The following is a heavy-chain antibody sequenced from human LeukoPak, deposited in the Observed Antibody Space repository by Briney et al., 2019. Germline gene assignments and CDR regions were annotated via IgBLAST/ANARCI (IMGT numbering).Heavy chain of an antibody. CDR1: GGSISSYY. Sequence: SETLSLTCTVSGGSISSYYWSWIRQPPGKGLEWIGYIYYSGSTNYNPSLKSRVTISVDTSKNQFSLKLSSLTAADTAVYYCARDYYGSGFMDVWGQGTTVTVSS. CDR2: IYYSGST. J-gene: IGHJ6*02. V-gene: IGHV4-59*01. CDR3: ARDYYGSGFMDV. D-gene: IGHD3-10*01.